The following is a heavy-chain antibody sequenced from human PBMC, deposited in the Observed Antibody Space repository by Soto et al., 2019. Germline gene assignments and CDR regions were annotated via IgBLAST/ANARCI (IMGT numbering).Heavy chain of an antibody. J-gene: IGHJ6*02. Sequence: PSETLSLTCTVSGGSISRSRCHWGWIRQPPGKGLEWIASIKYSGTTFYNPSLKSRVTLSVDTSKNQFALKLSSVTAADTAVYYCASRYDILTGDYYYYGMDVWGQGTTVTVSS. D-gene: IGHD3-9*01. CDR1: GGSISRSRCH. CDR2: IKYSGTT. V-gene: IGHV4-39*01. CDR3: ASRYDILTGDYYYYGMDV.